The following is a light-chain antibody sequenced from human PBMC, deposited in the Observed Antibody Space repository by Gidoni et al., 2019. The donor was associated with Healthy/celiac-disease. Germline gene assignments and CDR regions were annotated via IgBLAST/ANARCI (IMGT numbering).Light chain of an antibody. CDR1: QSISSY. J-gene: IGKJ4*01. V-gene: IGKV1-39*01. CDR2: AAS. CDR3: QQSYSTPLT. Sequence: DIQMTQSPSSLSASVGDRVTITCRASQSISSYLNWYQQKPGKAPKLLIYAASSLQSGVPSRFSGSGSGPAFTLTISSLQPEDFATYYCQQSYSTPLTFGGGTKVEIK.